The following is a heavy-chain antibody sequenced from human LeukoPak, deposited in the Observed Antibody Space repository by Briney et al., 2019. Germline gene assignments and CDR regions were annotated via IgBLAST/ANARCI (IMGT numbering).Heavy chain of an antibody. Sequence: SETLSLTCTVSGGSISSSSYYWGWIRQPPGKGLELIGEIYHTGSTNYNPSLQSRVTISIDKSKNQFSLRLSSVTAADTAFYYCARRGGFFDFWGQGTLVTVSS. CDR2: IYHTGST. J-gene: IGHJ4*02. CDR3: ARRGGFFDF. CDR1: GGSISSSSYY. D-gene: IGHD3-16*01. V-gene: IGHV4-39*07.